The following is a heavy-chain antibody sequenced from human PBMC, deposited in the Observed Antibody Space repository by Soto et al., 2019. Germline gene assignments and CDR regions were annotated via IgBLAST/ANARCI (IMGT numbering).Heavy chain of an antibody. V-gene: IGHV3-23*01. CDR3: AKMGGPTAYFSAMDV. CDR2: ISESGDAT. J-gene: IGHJ6*02. CDR1: GFTFTDYA. D-gene: IGHD1-1*01. Sequence: PGGSLRLSCRTSGFTFTDYAVSWVRQAPGKGLEWVTGISESGDATYYADSVKGRFAISRDNSQNTLFLQIHSLRVEDTAVYYCAKMGGPTAYFSAMDVWGQGTTVTVSS.